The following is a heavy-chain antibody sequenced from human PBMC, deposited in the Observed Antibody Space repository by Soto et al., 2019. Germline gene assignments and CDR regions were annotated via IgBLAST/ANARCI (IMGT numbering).Heavy chain of an antibody. D-gene: IGHD3-10*01. CDR3: ATAPGSLWFGEGDY. CDR1: GYTLTELS. Sequence: ASVKVSCKVSGYTLTELSMHWVRQAPGKGPEWMGGFDPEDGETIYAQKFQGRVTMTEDTSTDTAYMELSSLRSEDTAVYYCATAPGSLWFGEGDYWGQGTLVPVSS. J-gene: IGHJ4*02. V-gene: IGHV1-24*01. CDR2: FDPEDGET.